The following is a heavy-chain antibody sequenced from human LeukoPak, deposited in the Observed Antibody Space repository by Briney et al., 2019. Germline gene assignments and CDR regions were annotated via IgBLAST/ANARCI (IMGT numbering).Heavy chain of an antibody. Sequence: GGSLKLSRAASGFTFSGSAMHRVRQASGKGLEWVGRIRSKAKSYATAYAASVKGTFTIYRDESKNKAYMPINSEKTEDTGGNCCTNPPGIAAADNGGCWG. J-gene: IGHJ6*01. D-gene: IGHD6-13*01. CDR2: IRSKAKSYAT. CDR1: GFTFSGSA. V-gene: IGHV3-73*01. CDR3: TNPPGIAAADNGGC.